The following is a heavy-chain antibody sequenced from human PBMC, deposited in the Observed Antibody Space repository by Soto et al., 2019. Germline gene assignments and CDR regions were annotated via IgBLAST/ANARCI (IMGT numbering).Heavy chain of an antibody. D-gene: IGHD2-21*02. V-gene: IGHV1-69*04. J-gene: IGHJ4*02. CDR1: GYTFTNYG. CDR3: GKTYCGGDCYSLN. CDR2: IIPLFGIT. Sequence: ASVKVSCKASGYTFTNYGVSWVRQAPGQGLEWMGRIIPLFGITNYAQKFQGRVTITADKSTTTAYMELSSLRSEDTAVYFCGKTYCGGDCYSLNWGQGTQVTVSS.